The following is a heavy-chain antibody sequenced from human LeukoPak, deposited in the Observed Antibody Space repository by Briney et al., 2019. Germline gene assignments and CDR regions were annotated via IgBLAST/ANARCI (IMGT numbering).Heavy chain of an antibody. V-gene: IGHV4-38-2*02. Sequence: SETLSLTCTVSGYSISSAYYWGWIRQSPGKGLEWIGTIYHSGSTYYNPSLKSRVTISVDTSKNQFSLKLSSVTAADTAVYYCARGGRGATKSENWFDPWGQGTLVTVSS. CDR1: GYSISSAYY. D-gene: IGHD3-10*01. J-gene: IGHJ5*02. CDR2: IYHSGST. CDR3: ARGGRGATKSENWFDP.